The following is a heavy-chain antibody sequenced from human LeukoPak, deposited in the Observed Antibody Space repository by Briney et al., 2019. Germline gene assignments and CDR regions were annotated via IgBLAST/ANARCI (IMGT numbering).Heavy chain of an antibody. CDR2: IYYNGNT. V-gene: IGHV4-31*03. CDR1: GGSVSSGGYY. J-gene: IGHJ4*02. Sequence: PSQTLSLTCTVSGGSVSSGGYYWTWIRQHSGEGLEWIGYIYYNGNTYYNPSLKSRVTISGETSKNQFSLRLSSVTAADTAVYYCARTDGYGVQRHDYWGQGTLVTVSS. CDR3: ARTDGYGVQRHDY. D-gene: IGHD5-24*01.